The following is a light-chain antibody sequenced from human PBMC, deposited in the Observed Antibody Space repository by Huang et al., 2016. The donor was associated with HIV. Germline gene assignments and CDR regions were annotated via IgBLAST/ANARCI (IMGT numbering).Light chain of an antibody. CDR1: QSISNS. J-gene: IGKJ5*01. V-gene: IGKV1-39*01. CDR2: AAS. Sequence: DIQMTQSPSSLSASVGDRVTITCRASQSISNSLNWYQQKPGKAPELLIYAASTLEFGVPSRFRGSGSGTDFTLTISRLQPEDFATYYCQQSYNAITFGQGTRLEIK. CDR3: QQSYNAIT.